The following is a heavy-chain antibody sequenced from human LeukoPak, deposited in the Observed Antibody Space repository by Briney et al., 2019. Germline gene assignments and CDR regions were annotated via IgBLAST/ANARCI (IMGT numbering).Heavy chain of an antibody. J-gene: IGHJ4*02. V-gene: IGHV3-30*18. Sequence: GGSLRLSCAASGFTFSSYGMHWVRQAPGKGLEWVAVISYDGSNKYYADSVKGRFTISRDNSKNTLYLQMNSLRAEDTAVYYCAKVIGGYYDSSGYYSGWGQGTLVTVSS. CDR3: AKVIGGYYDSSGYYSG. D-gene: IGHD3-22*01. CDR2: ISYDGSNK. CDR1: GFTFSSYG.